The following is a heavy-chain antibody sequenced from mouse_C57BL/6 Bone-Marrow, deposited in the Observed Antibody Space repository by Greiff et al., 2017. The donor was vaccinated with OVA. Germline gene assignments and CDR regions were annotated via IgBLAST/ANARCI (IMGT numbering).Heavy chain of an antibody. D-gene: IGHD1-1*01. Sequence: EVHLVESGGGLVKPGGSLKLSCAASGFTFSSYAMPWVRQTPEKRLEWVATISDGGSYTYYPDNVKGRFTISRDNATNNLYLQMSHLKSEDTAMYYGATKLLRYFDVWGKGTTVTVSA. V-gene: IGHV5-4*01. CDR2: ISDGGSYT. CDR1: GFTFSSYA. CDR3: ATKLLRYFDV. J-gene: IGHJ1*03.